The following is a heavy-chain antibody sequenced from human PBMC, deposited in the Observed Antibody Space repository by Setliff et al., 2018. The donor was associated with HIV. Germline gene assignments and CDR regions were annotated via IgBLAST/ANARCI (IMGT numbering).Heavy chain of an antibody. J-gene: IGHJ5*02. D-gene: IGHD3-22*01. Sequence: GGSLRLSCAASGFTFSDSYMSWIRQAPGKGFEWISYISSSGSTKYHADSVEGRFTISRDNAKNSLYLQMNSLRDEDTAVYYCVRDHRTWDSSGYITQSFDPWGQGTLVTVSS. CDR1: GFTFSDSY. CDR3: VRDHRTWDSSGYITQSFDP. CDR2: ISSSGSTK. V-gene: IGHV3-11*01.